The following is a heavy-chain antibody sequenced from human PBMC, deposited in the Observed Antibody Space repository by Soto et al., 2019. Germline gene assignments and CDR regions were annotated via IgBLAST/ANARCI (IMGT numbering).Heavy chain of an antibody. CDR3: ARDWATALDY. V-gene: IGHV3-30-3*01. CDR2: ISYDGSNK. D-gene: IGHD5-12*01. Sequence: PGGSLRLSCAASGFTFSSYAMHWVRQAPGKGLEWVAVISYDGSNKYYADSVKGRFTISRGNSKNTLYLQMNSLRAEDTAVYYCARDWATALDYWCQGNLVYVS. J-gene: IGHJ4*02. CDR1: GFTFSSYA.